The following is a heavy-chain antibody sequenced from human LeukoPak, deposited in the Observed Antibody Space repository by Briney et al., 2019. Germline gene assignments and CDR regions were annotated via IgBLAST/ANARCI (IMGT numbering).Heavy chain of an antibody. Sequence: ASVKVSCKASGYTFTSYAMNWVRQAPGEGLEWMGWINTNTGNPTYAQGFTGRFVFSLDTSVSTASLQISSLKAEDTAVYYCARVEAAANHILNYYYGMDVWGQGTTVTVSS. J-gene: IGHJ6*02. V-gene: IGHV7-4-1*02. CDR3: ARVEAAANHILNYYYGMDV. D-gene: IGHD6-13*01. CDR1: GYTFTSYA. CDR2: INTNTGNP.